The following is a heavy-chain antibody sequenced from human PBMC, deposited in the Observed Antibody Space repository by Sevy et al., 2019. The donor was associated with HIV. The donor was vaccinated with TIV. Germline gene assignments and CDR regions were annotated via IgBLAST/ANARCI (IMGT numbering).Heavy chain of an antibody. J-gene: IGHJ2*01. CDR2: FYYSRST. Sequence: SETLSLTCTVSGASISSSYYYWCWLRQPPGKGLEWIDSFYYSRSTYYNPSHKSRVTISVDTSNNQSSLNLSSVTAADTAVYYCARHRRQWELGGWYFDLWGRGTLVTVSS. CDR3: ARHRRQWELGGWYFDL. V-gene: IGHV4-39*01. CDR1: GASISSSYYY. D-gene: IGHD1-26*01.